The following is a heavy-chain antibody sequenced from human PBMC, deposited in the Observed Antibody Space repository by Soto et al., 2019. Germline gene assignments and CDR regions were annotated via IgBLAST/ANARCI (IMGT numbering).Heavy chain of an antibody. J-gene: IGHJ5*02. D-gene: IGHD2-2*01. CDR2: ISYSGNT. CDR1: GDSISSYY. CDR3: ARLSYATGWLDP. V-gene: IGHV4-59*08. Sequence: SETLSLTCTVSGDSISSYYWSWIRQPPGKGLEWIGYISYSGNTNSNPSLKSRVTISVDTSKNQFPLKLTSVTAADTAVYFCARLSYATGWLDPWGQGTLVTVSS.